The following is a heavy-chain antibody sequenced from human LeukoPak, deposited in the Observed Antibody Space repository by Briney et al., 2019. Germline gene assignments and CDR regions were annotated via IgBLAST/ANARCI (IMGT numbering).Heavy chain of an antibody. V-gene: IGHV3-9*01. CDR1: GFTFDDYA. CDR2: ISWNSGSI. D-gene: IGHD5-24*01. Sequence: GGSLRLSCAASGFTFDDYAMHWVRQAPGKGLEWVSGISWNSGSIGYADSVKGRFTISRDNAKNSLYLQMNSLRAEDTALYYCAKAARWLQSNPLDYWGQGTLVTVSS. CDR3: AKAARWLQSNPLDY. J-gene: IGHJ4*02.